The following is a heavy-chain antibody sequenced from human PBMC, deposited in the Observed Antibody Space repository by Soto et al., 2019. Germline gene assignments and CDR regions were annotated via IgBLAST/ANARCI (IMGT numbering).Heavy chain of an antibody. V-gene: IGHV1-69*13. J-gene: IGHJ2*01. CDR2: IIPIFGTA. CDR3: ATGGIAVAGKEAYWYFDL. D-gene: IGHD6-19*01. CDR1: GGTFSSYA. Sequence: SVKVSCKASGGTFSSYAISWVRQAPGQGLEWMGGIIPIFGTANYAQKFQGGVTMTEDASTDTAYMELSSLRSEDTAVYYCATGGIAVAGKEAYWYFDLWGRGTLVTVYS.